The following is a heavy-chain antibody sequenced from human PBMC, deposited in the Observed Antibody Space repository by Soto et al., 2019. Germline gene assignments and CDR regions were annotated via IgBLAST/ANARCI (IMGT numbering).Heavy chain of an antibody. CDR1: GDSVSSNSAA. Sequence: KQSQTLSLTCAISGDSVSSNSAAWNWIRQSPSRGLEWLGRTYYRSKWYNDYAVSVKSRITINPDKSKNQFSLQLNSVTPEDTAGYYCARDRLNWGSRAFDIWGQGTMVTVSS. V-gene: IGHV6-1*01. CDR2: TYYRSKWYN. J-gene: IGHJ3*02. CDR3: ARDRLNWGSRAFDI. D-gene: IGHD7-27*01.